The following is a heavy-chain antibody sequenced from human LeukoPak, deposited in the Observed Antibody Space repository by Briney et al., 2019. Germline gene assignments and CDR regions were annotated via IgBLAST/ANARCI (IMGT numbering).Heavy chain of an antibody. CDR3: ASWAEAHSYGGVV. V-gene: IGHV1-8*03. CDR2: MNPNSGNT. Sequence: GASVKVSCKASGYTFTSYDINWVRQATGHGLEWMGWMNPNSGNTGYAQKFQGRVTITRNTSISTAYMELSSLRSEDTAVYYCASWAEAHSYGGVVWGQGTLVTVSS. CDR1: GYTFTSYD. J-gene: IGHJ4*02. D-gene: IGHD5-18*01.